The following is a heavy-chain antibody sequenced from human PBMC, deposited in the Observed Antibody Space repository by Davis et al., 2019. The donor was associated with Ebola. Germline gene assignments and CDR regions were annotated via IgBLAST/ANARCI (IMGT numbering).Heavy chain of an antibody. D-gene: IGHD6-13*01. CDR1: AGTFSSYA. CDR2: IIPILGIA. J-gene: IGHJ4*02. Sequence: SVPVSCKASAGTFSSYAISWVRQAPGQGLEWMGRIIPILGIANYAQKFQGRVTITADKSTSTAYMELSSLRSEDTAVYYCARDPGMEDYWGQGTLVTVSS. CDR3: ARDPGMEDY. V-gene: IGHV1-69*04.